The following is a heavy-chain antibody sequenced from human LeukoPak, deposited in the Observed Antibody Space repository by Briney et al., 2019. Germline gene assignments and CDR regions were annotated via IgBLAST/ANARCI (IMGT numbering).Heavy chain of an antibody. V-gene: IGHV3-7*01. D-gene: IGHD1-26*01. Sequence: PGGSLRLSCAASGFTFSTYWMSWVRQAPGKGLEWVANIKQDGSEKYYVDSVKGRFTISRDNAKNSLYLQMNSLRAEDMAVYYCARPGQGAGSYGAFDIWGQGTMVTVSS. CDR3: ARPGQGAGSYGAFDI. CDR1: GFTFSTYW. CDR2: IKQDGSEK. J-gene: IGHJ3*02.